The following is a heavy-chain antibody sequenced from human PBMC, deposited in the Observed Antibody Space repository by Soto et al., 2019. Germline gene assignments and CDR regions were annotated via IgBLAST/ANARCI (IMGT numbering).Heavy chain of an antibody. V-gene: IGHV3-30*18. Sequence: QVQLVESGGGVVQPGRSLRLSCAASGFTFSSYGMHWVRQAPGKGLEWVAVISYDGSNKYYADSVKGRFTISRDNSKNTLNLQMNRLRAEDTAVYYCAKELGIKVVATIKDYWGQGTLVTVSS. CDR3: AKELGIKVVATIKDY. CDR2: ISYDGSNK. CDR1: GFTFSSYG. D-gene: IGHD5-12*01. J-gene: IGHJ4*02.